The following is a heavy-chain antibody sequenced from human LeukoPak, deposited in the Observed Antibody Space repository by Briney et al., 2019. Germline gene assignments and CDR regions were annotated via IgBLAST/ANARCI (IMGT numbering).Heavy chain of an antibody. CDR1: GFTFSSYA. D-gene: IGHD5-18*01. J-gene: IGHJ5*02. V-gene: IGHV3-30-3*01. Sequence: GGSLRLSCAASGFTFSSYAMHWVRQAPGKGLEWVAVISYDGSNKYYADSVKGRFTISRDNSKNTLYLQMNSLRAEDTAVYYCAREAVQGYSYGYPNWFDPWGQGTLVTVSS. CDR2: ISYDGSNK. CDR3: AREAVQGYSYGYPNWFDP.